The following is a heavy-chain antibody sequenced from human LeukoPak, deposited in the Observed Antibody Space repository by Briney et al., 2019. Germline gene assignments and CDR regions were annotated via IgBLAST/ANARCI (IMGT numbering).Heavy chain of an antibody. CDR1: GFTFNNYA. CDR2: ISGSGPST. D-gene: IGHD3-22*01. V-gene: IGHV3-23*01. J-gene: IGHJ4*02. CDR3: ARLPTFYYDSSGYHYDY. Sequence: GGSLRLSCVASGFTFNNYAMSWVRQAPGKGLEWVSSISGSGPSTDYTDAVKGRFIISRDKSKNTLHLQMNSLRAEDTALYYCARLPTFYYDSSGYHYDYWGQGTLVTVSS.